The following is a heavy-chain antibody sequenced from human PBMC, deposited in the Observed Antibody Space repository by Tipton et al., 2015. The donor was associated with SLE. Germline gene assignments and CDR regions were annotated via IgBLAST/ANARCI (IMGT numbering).Heavy chain of an antibody. CDR1: GYSLTSGYY. CDR2: IHHSGNT. CDR3: ARGGTYYRQRLDY. J-gene: IGHJ4*02. Sequence: TLSLTCIVSGYSLTSGYYWGWIRQPPGKGLEWIGSIHHSGNTYYNPSLKSRVIISVDTSKNQLSLKLNSVTAADTAVYYCARGGTYYRQRLDYWGQGTLVTVSS. D-gene: IGHD3-10*01. V-gene: IGHV4-38-2*02.